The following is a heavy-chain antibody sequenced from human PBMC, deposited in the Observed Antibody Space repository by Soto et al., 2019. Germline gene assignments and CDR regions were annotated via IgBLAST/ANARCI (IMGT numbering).Heavy chain of an antibody. J-gene: IGHJ4*02. CDR1: GYAVSSGRYY. CDR3: ASEIRGYSRALDY. CDR2: IYYSGTT. Sequence: XETLTLPCDVSGYAVSSGRYYWTWVRQPPGKGLEWIGNIYYSGTTNYNPSLQNRVTISIDTSKNQYSLKLTSVTAADAALYYCASEIRGYSRALDYWGQGPQATVSS. V-gene: IGHV4-61*01. D-gene: IGHD5-12*01.